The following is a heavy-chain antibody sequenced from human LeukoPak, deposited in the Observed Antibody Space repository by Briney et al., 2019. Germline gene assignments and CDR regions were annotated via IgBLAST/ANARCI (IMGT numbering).Heavy chain of an antibody. J-gene: IGHJ4*02. Sequence: KSGGSLRLSCAASGFTFSYAWMSWVRQAPGKGLEWVGRIKNKAADGTTDYAAPVKGRFTISRDDSKNTLYLQMDSLKTEDTAVYYCFRHLVVPGAGADYWGQGTLVTVSS. V-gene: IGHV3-15*01. D-gene: IGHD2-15*01. CDR2: IKNKAADGTT. CDR1: GFTFSYAW. CDR3: FRHLVVPGAGADY.